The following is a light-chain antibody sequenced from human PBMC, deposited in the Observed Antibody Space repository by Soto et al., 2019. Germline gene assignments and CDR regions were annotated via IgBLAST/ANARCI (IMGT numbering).Light chain of an antibody. CDR3: QQSYSTPWT. CDR2: AAS. CDR1: QSISNY. Sequence: DIQMTQSPSSLSASVGDRVTITCRASQSISNYLNWYQQKPGKAPKLLIYAASRFQSGVPSKFSGSGSGTDFTLTISSLQPEDFATYNCQQSYSTPWTFGQGTKVEIK. V-gene: IGKV1-39*01. J-gene: IGKJ1*01.